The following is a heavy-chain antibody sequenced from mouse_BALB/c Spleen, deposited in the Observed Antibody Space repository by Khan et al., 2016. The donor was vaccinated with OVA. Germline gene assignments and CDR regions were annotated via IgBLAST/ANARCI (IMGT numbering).Heavy chain of an antibody. J-gene: IGHJ3*01. CDR1: GYSFTSYY. CDR2: IDPFNGGP. CDR3: ARSLFAY. V-gene: IGHV1S135*01. Sequence: MQLEESGPELMKPGASVKISCKASGYSFTSYYMHWVKQSHGKSLEWIGYIDPFNGGPSYNQKFKGKATLTVDKSSSTADMHLSSLTSEDSAVYYCARSLFAYWGQGTLVTVSA.